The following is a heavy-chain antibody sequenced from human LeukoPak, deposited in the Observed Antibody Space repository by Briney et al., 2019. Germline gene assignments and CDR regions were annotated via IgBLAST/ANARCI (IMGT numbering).Heavy chain of an antibody. D-gene: IGHD6-19*01. J-gene: IGHJ4*02. V-gene: IGHV1-46*01. Sequence: ASVKVSCRASGYTFTSYYMHWVRQAPGQGLEWMGIINPSGGSTSYAQKFQGRVTMTRDTSTSTVYMELSSLRSEDTAVYYCARENAVAGTFDYWGQGTLVTVSS. CDR3: ARENAVAGTFDY. CDR1: GYTFTSYY. CDR2: INPSGGST.